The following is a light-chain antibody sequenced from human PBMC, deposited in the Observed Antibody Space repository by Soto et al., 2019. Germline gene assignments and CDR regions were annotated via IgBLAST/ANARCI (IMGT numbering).Light chain of an antibody. J-gene: IGKJ2*01. CDR1: QSIRSY. CDR2: GAS. V-gene: IGKV1-39*01. CDR3: QQSYTTPYT. Sequence: DIQVTQSPSSLSASVGDRVTITCRATQSIRSYLNWYHQKPGITPQLLIYGASNLQSGAPSRFTGSGSGTHFTLTISSLQPEDFATYYCQQSYTTPYTFGQGTKLEIK.